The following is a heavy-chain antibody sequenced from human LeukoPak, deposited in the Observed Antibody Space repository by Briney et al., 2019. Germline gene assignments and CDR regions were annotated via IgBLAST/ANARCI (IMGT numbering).Heavy chain of an antibody. CDR3: ATPYCSSLSCLDVFNM. V-gene: IGHV4-34*01. D-gene: IGHD2-2*01. CDR2: INHSGYT. Sequence: SETLSLTCAVSGVPFSNYYWSWVRQSPRQGLEWIGEINHSGYTNYNPSLKSRVTMSIDTSKNQFSLQLSSVTAADTATYYCATPYCSSLSCLDVFNMWGQGTRVTVSS. J-gene: IGHJ3*02. CDR1: GVPFSNYY.